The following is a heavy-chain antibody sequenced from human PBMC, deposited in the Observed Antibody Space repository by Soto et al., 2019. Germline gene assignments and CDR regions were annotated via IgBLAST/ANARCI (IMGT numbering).Heavy chain of an antibody. D-gene: IGHD2-15*01. J-gene: IGHJ6*03. CDR1: GYTFSNYF. CDR2: INPSGGST. CDR3: ARGDCSGGNCPSGYYMDV. V-gene: IGHV1-46*03. Sequence: ASVKVSCKASGYTFSNYFMPWVRLAPGQGLEWMGIINPSGGSTRYAQKFQGRVTVTRDTSTSTVYMELSSLGSEDTAVYYCARGDCSGGNCPSGYYMDVWGKGTTVTVSS.